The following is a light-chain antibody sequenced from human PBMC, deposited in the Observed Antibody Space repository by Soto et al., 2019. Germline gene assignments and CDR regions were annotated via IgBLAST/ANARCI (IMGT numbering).Light chain of an antibody. CDR3: QQFDKWPPWT. CDR1: QSISIG. CDR2: GAS. Sequence: EIVLTKSPGTLSLPPGERGTLSCRASQSISIGLAWYRQKPGQAPRLLIYGASTRATGIPARFSGSGSGTEFTLTISSLQSEDSAIYYCQQFDKWPPWTFGQGTKVDI. J-gene: IGKJ1*01. V-gene: IGKV3D-15*01.